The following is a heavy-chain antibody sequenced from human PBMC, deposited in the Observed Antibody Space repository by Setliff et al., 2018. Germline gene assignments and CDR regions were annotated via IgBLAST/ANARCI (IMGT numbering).Heavy chain of an antibody. CDR3: ARGDSSGYYYILFDF. CDR2: IYYRGST. V-gene: IGHV4-39*07. J-gene: IGHJ4*02. Sequence: ETLSLTCTVSGGSISSGGYYWGWIRQPPGKGLEWIGSIYYRGSTYYNPSLKSRVTMSVDASKNQFSLKLSSVTAADTAAYYCARGDSSGYYYILFDFWGQGTQVTVSS. D-gene: IGHD3-22*01. CDR1: GGSISSGGYY.